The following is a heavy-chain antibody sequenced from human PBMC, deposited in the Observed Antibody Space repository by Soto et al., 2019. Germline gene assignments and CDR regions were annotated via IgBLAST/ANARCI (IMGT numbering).Heavy chain of an antibody. D-gene: IGHD6-13*01. CDR2: IYYSGST. CDR1: GFSFSSYY. V-gene: IGHV4-59*12. J-gene: IGHJ6*02. CDR3: ARVVRGSSWKSYYYYYGMDV. Sequence: SGTLSLTCTVSGFSFSSYYWNWIRQPPGKRLEWIGYIYYSGSTNYNPSLKSRVSISIDTSKNQFSLKLRSVTAADTAVYYCARVVRGSSWKSYYYYYGMDVWGQGTTVTVSS.